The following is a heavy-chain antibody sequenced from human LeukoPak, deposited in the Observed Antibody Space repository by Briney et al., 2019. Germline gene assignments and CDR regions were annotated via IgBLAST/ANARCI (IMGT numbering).Heavy chain of an antibody. D-gene: IGHD6-13*01. J-gene: IGHJ4*02. Sequence: SGGSLRLSCAASGFTFSSYAMSWVRQAPGKGLEWVSAISGSDVSTYYADSVKGRFTISRDNSKNTLYLQMNSLRAEDTAVYYCAKGRSSWEKNYFDYWGQGTLVTVSS. CDR2: ISGSDVST. CDR3: AKGRSSWEKNYFDY. V-gene: IGHV3-23*01. CDR1: GFTFSSYA.